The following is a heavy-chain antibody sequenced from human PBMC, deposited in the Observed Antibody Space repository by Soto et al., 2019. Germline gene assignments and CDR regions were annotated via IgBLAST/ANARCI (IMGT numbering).Heavy chain of an antibody. CDR2: INPIVSMS. CDR1: GDTFSFYT. CDR3: AASYGSGYRAFDY. J-gene: IGHJ4*02. Sequence: QVQLVQSGTEVKKPGSSVKVSCKASGDTFSFYTINWVRQAPGLGLEWVGRINPIVSMSNYAQKFQGRVSMTADKSTSTANMELRSLRSDDTAMYFSAASYGSGYRAFDYWGQGALVIVSS. V-gene: IGHV1-69*02. D-gene: IGHD3-10*01.